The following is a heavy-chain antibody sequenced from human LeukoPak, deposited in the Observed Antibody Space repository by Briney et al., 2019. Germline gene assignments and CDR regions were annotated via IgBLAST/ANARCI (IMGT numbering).Heavy chain of an antibody. J-gene: IGHJ4*02. D-gene: IGHD5-24*01. CDR3: VKDDGWVQYAN. CDR1: GFLFSHHG. Sequence: GGSLRLSCATSGFLFSHHGMNWVRQAPGKGLEWVSGIRADAVTTYYADSVKGRFIISRDNSKNTVYLQMNSLSAEDAAVYYCVKDDGWVQYANWGQGTLVTVSS. CDR2: IRADAVTT. V-gene: IGHV3-23*01.